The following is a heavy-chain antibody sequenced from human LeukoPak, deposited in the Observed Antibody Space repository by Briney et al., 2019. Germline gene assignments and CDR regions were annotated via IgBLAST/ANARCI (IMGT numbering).Heavy chain of an antibody. CDR2: ISAYNGNT. D-gene: IGHD2-2*01. CDR1: GYTFTSYG. V-gene: IGHV1-18*01. J-gene: IGHJ5*02. CDR3: ARSIVVVPAAKRGWFDP. Sequence: ASVKVSCKASGYTFTSYGISWVRQAPGQGLEWMGWISAYNGNTNYAQKLQGRVTMTTDTSTSTAYMELRSLRSDDTAVYYCARSIVVVPAAKRGWFDPWGQGTLVTVSS.